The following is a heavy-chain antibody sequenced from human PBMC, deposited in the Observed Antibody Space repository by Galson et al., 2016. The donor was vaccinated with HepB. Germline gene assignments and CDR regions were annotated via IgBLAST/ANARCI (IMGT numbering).Heavy chain of an antibody. CDR2: ITYDGDST. CDR1: GFAFSRFG. D-gene: IGHD6-19*01. V-gene: IGHV3-30*03. Sequence: SLRLSCAASGFAFSRFGMHWVRQAPGRGLEWVAVITYDGDSTSYEDSVKGRFTIFRDNSKNTLYLQMNSLRAEDTAVYYCARGAVADPGDYWGQGILVTVSS. CDR3: ARGAVADPGDY. J-gene: IGHJ4*02.